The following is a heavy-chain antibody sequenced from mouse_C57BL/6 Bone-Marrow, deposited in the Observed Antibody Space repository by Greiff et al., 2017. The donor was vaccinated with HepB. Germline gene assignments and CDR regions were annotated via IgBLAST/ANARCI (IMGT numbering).Heavy chain of an antibody. J-gene: IGHJ2*01. D-gene: IGHD2-4*01. Sequence: VKLVESGPGLVAPSQSLSITCTVSGFSLTSYAISWVRQPPGKGLEWLGVIWTGGGTNYNSALKSRLSISKDNSKSQVFLKMNSLQTDDTARYYCASIYYDYDVYYFDYWGQGTTLTVSS. CDR3: ASIYYDYDVYYFDY. CDR1: GFSLTSYA. CDR2: IWTGGGT. V-gene: IGHV2-9-1*01.